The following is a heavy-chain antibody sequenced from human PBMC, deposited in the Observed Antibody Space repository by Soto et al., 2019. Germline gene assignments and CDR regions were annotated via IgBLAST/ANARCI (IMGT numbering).Heavy chain of an antibody. CDR1: GFTFSSYW. J-gene: IGHJ4*02. V-gene: IGHV3-7*04. CDR2: IKHDGSEK. D-gene: IGHD5-12*01. CDR3: ARGYSDYVPLAAPFDY. Sequence: EVQLVESGGGLVQPGGSLRLSCAASGFTFSSYWMSWVRQAPGKGLEWVASIKHDGSEKNYVDSVKGRFTISRDNAQAXLSLQMNSLRAEDTAVYYCARGYSDYVPLAAPFDYWGQGTLVTVSS.